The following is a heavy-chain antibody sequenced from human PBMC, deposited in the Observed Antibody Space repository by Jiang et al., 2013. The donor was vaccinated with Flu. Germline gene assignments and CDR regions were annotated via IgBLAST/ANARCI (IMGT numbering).Heavy chain of an antibody. CDR3: ARDLHDRFDS. J-gene: IGHJ4*02. V-gene: IGHV1-2*02. CDR2: INPNSGGT. Sequence: KASGYTFTGYYMHWVRQAPGQGLEWMGWINPNSGGTNYAQKFQGRVTMTRDTSINTAYMDLSRLRSDDTAVYYCARDLHDRFDSWGQGTLVTVSS. CDR1: GYTFTGYY. D-gene: IGHD3-16*02.